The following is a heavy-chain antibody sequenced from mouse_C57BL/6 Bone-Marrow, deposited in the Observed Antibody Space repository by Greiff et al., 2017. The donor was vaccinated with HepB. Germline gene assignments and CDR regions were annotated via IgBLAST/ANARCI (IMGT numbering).Heavy chain of an antibody. V-gene: IGHV1-55*01. D-gene: IGHD1-1*01. Sequence: VQLQQPGAELVKPGASVKMSCKASGYTFSSYWITWVKQRPGQGLEWIGDIYPGSGSTNYNEKFKGKATLTVDTSSSTAYMQLSSLTSEDSAVYCCARDYYGSFYAMDYWGQGTSVTVSS. CDR3: ARDYYGSFYAMDY. CDR2: IYPGSGST. J-gene: IGHJ4*01. CDR1: GYTFSSYW.